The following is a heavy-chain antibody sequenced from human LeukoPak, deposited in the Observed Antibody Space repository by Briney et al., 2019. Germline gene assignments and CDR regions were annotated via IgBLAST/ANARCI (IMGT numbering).Heavy chain of an antibody. CDR2: MNPNSGNT. CDR3: ARGRGSGHKENWFDP. Sequence: EASVKVPCKASGYTFTTYDINWVRQATGRGLEWMGWMNPNSGNTGYTQKFQGRVTMTRNTSISTAYMELSSLRSEDTAVYYCARGRGSGHKENWFDPWGQGTLVTVSS. CDR1: GYTFTTYD. J-gene: IGHJ5*02. D-gene: IGHD6-19*01. V-gene: IGHV1-8*01.